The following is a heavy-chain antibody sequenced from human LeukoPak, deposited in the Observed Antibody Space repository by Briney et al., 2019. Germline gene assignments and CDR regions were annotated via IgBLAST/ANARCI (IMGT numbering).Heavy chain of an antibody. CDR2: IRYDGSNK. Sequence: GGSLRLSCAASGFTFSSYGMHWVRQAPGKGLEWVAFIRYDGSNKYYADSVKGRFTISRDNSKNTLYLQMNSLRAEDTAVYYCAKGPRTVRFGDRHKGMFDYWGQGTLVTVSS. J-gene: IGHJ4*02. CDR3: AKGPRTVRFGDRHKGMFDY. V-gene: IGHV3-30*02. D-gene: IGHD3-10*01. CDR1: GFTFSSYG.